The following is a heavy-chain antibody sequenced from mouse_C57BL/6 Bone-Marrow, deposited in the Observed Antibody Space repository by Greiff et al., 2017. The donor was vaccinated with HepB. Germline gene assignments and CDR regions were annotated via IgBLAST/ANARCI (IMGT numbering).Heavy chain of an antibody. CDR3: TRGTVTTWGYAMDY. D-gene: IGHD2-2*01. V-gene: IGHV5-9-1*02. Sequence: EVQGVESGEGLVKPGGSLKLSCAASGFTFSSYAMSWVRQTPEKRLEWVAYISSGGDYIYYADTVKGRFTISRDNARNTLYLQMSSLKSEDTAMYYCTRGTVTTWGYAMDYWGQGTSVTVSS. J-gene: IGHJ4*01. CDR2: ISSGGDYI. CDR1: GFTFSSYA.